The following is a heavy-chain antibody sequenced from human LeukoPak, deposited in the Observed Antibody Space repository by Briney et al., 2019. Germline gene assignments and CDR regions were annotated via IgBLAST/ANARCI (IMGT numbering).Heavy chain of an antibody. J-gene: IGHJ4*02. Sequence: PGGSLRLSCAASGFIFSSYGMHWVRQAPGKGLEWVAVIWYDGSIKYYAGSVKGRFTISRDNSKNTLYLQMNSLRAEDTALYYCASAAGPFDNWGQGTLVTVSS. CDR3: ASAAGPFDN. D-gene: IGHD6-19*01. V-gene: IGHV3-33*01. CDR2: IWYDGSIK. CDR1: GFIFSSYG.